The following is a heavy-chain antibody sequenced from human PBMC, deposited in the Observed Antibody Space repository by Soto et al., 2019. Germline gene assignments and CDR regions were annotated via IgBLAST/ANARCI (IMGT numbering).Heavy chain of an antibody. CDR1: FNTFTETD. CDR2: INPNSGGT. J-gene: IGHJ6*02. CDR3: ARQPGYSSCWYVCYGMDF. Sequence: ASVKVSCKARFNTFTETDMTSVRPASAQGHKWMGWINPNSGGTNYAQKFQGWVTMTRDTSISTAYMELSRLRSDDTAVYYCARQPGYSSCWYVCYGMDFCGRGTSVTGS. D-gene: IGHD6-19*01. V-gene: IGHV1-2*04.